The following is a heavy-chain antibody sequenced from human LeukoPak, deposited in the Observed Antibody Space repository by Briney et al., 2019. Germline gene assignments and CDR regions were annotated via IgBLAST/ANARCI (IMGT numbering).Heavy chain of an antibody. V-gene: IGHV4-61*01. CDR2: VHYSGST. Sequence: PSETLSLTCTVSGGSVSSGSYYWSWIRQPPGKGLEWIGYVHYSGSTSYNPSLKSRVTISADTSKNQFSLKLTSVTAADTAVYYCARDDYNPMDVWGQGTTVTVSS. D-gene: IGHD4-11*01. CDR1: GGSVSSGSYY. J-gene: IGHJ6*02. CDR3: ARDDYNPMDV.